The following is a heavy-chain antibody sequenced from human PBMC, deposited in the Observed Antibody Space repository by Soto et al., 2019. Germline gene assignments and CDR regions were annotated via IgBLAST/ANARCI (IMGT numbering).Heavy chain of an antibody. CDR1: GFSLSTSGVG. V-gene: IGHV2-5*02. J-gene: IGHJ5*02. CDR2: IYWDDDK. Sequence: QITLKESGPTLVKPTQTLTLTCVFSGFSLSTSGVGVGWIRQPPGKALEWLALIYWDDDKRYSPSLKSRLTITKDPTKNQVVLTLTHMDPVDTATYYCAHKADYDYGSGSYPTRFDPWGQGTLVTVSS. CDR3: AHKADYDYGSGSYPTRFDP. D-gene: IGHD3-10*01.